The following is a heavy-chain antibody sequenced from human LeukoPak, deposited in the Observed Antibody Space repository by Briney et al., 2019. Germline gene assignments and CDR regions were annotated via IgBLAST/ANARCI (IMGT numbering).Heavy chain of an antibody. CDR2: IYPGDSDT. CDR1: GYSFTSYW. D-gene: IGHD3-22*01. J-gene: IGHJ3*02. CDR3: ARLKGNYYDSSGYFRAFDI. Sequence: GESLKISCKGSGYSFTSYWIGWVRQMPGKGLEWMGIIYPGDSDTRYSPSFQGQVTISADKSISTAYLQWSSLKASDTAMYYCARLKGNYYDSSGYFRAFDIWGQGTMVTVSS. V-gene: IGHV5-51*01.